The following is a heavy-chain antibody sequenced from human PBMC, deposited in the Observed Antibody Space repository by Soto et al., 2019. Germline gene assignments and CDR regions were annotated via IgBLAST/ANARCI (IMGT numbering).Heavy chain of an antibody. CDR3: VAATYSSGWNG. CDR1: GYSFTNYW. V-gene: IGHV5-51*01. J-gene: IGHJ4*02. Sequence: GESLKISCKGSGYSFTNYWIGWVRQMPGEGLEWMGIIHPGNSDTRYRPSFQGQVTISVDKSISTAYLQWSSLKASDTGMYYCVAATYSSGWNGWGQGTLVTVSS. D-gene: IGHD6-19*01. CDR2: IHPGNSDT.